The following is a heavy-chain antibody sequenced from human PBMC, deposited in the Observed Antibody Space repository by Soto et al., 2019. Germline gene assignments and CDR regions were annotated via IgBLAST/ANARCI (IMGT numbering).Heavy chain of an antibody. V-gene: IGHV4-59*08. D-gene: IGHD3-22*01. CDR1: GGSIRSYY. Sequence: SETLSLTCTVSGGSIRSYYWSWIRQPPGKGLEWIGYIYYSGSTKYNPSLKSRVTISVDSSKNQFSLKLDSVTAADTAVYYCARLGGYYQAFDYGGQGPRVTVS. J-gene: IGHJ4*02. CDR2: IYYSGST. CDR3: ARLGGYYQAFDY.